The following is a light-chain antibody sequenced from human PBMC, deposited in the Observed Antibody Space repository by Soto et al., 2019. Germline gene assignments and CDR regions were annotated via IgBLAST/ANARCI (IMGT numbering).Light chain of an antibody. V-gene: IGLV3-21*02. CDR3: QVWDGSSDHYV. CDR2: DDS. CDR1: NIGSIA. Sequence: SYDLTQPPSVSVAPGQTARIPCGGDNIGSIAVHWYQQKPGRAPVLVVYDDSDRPSGIPERFSGSNSGNTATLTISRVEAGDEADYYCQVWDGSSDHYVFGTGTKVTVL. J-gene: IGLJ1*01.